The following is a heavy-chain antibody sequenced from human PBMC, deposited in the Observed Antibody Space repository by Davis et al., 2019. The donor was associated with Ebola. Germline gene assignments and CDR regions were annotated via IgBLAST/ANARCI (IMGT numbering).Heavy chain of an antibody. Sequence: MPSETLSLTCAVYGGSFKGYYWSWIRQPPGKGLEWIGEINHRGYTNYNPSLKSRVTISVDPSKNQFSLNMNSVTAADTAGYYCARGDAVVPGAPPDYWGQGTPVTVSA. J-gene: IGHJ4*02. CDR2: INHRGYT. V-gene: IGHV4-34*01. D-gene: IGHD2-2*01. CDR3: ARGDAVVPGAPPDY. CDR1: GGSFKGYY.